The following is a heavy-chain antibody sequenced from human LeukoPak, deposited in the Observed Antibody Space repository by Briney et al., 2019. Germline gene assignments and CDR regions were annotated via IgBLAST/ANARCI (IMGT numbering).Heavy chain of an antibody. D-gene: IGHD5-18*01. CDR1: GYTFTGYY. CDR3: ASLTRGYSYGYLS. Sequence: ASVKVSCKAAGYTFTGYYMHWVRQAPGLGLEWMGRINPNSGGTNYAQKFQGRVTMTRDTSISTAYMELSRLRSDDTAVYYCASLTRGYSYGYLSWGQGTLVTVSS. CDR2: INPNSGGT. V-gene: IGHV1-2*06. J-gene: IGHJ4*02.